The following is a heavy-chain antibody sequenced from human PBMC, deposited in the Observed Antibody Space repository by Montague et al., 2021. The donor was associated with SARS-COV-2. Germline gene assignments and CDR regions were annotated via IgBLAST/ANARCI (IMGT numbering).Heavy chain of an antibody. V-gene: IGHV3-48*04. CDR2: ISSSSSTI. D-gene: IGHD3-3*01. CDR3: ARGNGGPNRRFLEWLSPYGMDV. CDR1: GFTFSSYS. J-gene: IGHJ6*02. Sequence: SLRLPCAASGFTFSSYSMNWVRQAPGKGLEWVSYISSSSSTIYYADSVKGRFTIFRDNAKNSLYLQMNSLRAEDTAVYYCARGNGGPNRRFLEWLSPYGMDVWGQGTTVTVSS.